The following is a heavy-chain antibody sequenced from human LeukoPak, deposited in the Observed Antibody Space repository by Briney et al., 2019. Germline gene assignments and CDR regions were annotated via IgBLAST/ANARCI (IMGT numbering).Heavy chain of an antibody. V-gene: IGHV4-4*02. J-gene: IGHJ4*02. CDR3: ARRLQTYYVDY. CDR1: GDSISNTNW. CDR2: IYYSRSP. Sequence: SGTLSLACVVSGDSISNTNWWSWVRQPPGKGLEWIGEIYYSRSPNYNPSLKSRVTISADKSKNQFSLKLSSVTAADTAVYYCARRLQTYYVDYWGRGTLVTVSS. D-gene: IGHD3-10*01.